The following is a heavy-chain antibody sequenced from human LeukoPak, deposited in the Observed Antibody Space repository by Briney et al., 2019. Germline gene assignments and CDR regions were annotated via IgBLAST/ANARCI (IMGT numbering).Heavy chain of an antibody. V-gene: IGHV4-59*08. CDR1: GGSISSYY. CDR3: ARMDPRDYYYGMDV. D-gene: IGHD2-2*03. Sequence: SETLSLTCTVSGGSISSYYCSWIRQPPGKGLEWIGYIYYSGSTNYNPSLKSRVTISVDTSKNQFSLKLSSVTAADTAVYYCARMDPRDYYYGMDVWGQGTTVTVSS. CDR2: IYYSGST. J-gene: IGHJ6*02.